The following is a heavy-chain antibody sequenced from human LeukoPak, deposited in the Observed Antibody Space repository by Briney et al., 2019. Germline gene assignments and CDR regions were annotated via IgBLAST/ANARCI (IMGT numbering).Heavy chain of an antibody. CDR2: VNTGGGST. CDR3: ARLGREGYSYAYFDY. Sequence: PGGSLRLSCAASGFTFISYAMSWVRQAPGKGLEWVSTVNTGGGSTYYADSVKGRSTISRDNSKNTLYLQMNSLRAEDTAIYYCARLGREGYSYAYFDYWGQGTLVTVSS. V-gene: IGHV3-23*01. D-gene: IGHD5-18*01. J-gene: IGHJ4*02. CDR1: GFTFISYA.